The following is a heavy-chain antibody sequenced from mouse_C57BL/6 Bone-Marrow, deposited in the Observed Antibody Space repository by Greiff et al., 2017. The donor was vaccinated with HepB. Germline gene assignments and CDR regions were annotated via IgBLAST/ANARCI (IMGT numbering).Heavy chain of an antibody. V-gene: IGHV1-72*01. CDR1: GYTFTSYW. CDR2: SDPNSGGT. CDR3: ARYPYFDY. J-gene: IGHJ2*01. Sequence: QVHVKQPGAELVKPGASVKLSCKASGYTFTSYWMHWVKQRPGRGLEWIGRSDPNSGGTKYNEKFKSKATLTVDKPSSTAYMQLSSLTSEDSAVYYCARYPYFDYWGQGTTLTVSS.